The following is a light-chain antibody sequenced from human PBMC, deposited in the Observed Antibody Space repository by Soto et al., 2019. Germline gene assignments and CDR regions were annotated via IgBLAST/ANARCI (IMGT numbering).Light chain of an antibody. V-gene: IGLV2-8*01. Sequence: QSALTQPPSASGSPAQSVTISCTGTSSDVGGYNYVSWYQQHPGKAPKLMIYEVSKRPSGVPDRFSGSKSGNTASLTVSGLQAEDEADYYCSSYAGSNNFEVFGTGTKLTVL. J-gene: IGLJ1*01. CDR2: EVS. CDR1: SSDVGGYNY. CDR3: SSYAGSNNFEV.